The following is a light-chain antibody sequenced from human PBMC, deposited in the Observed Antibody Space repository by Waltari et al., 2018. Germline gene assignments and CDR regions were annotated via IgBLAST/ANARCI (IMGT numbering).Light chain of an antibody. CDR3: QQYNNWPALT. J-gene: IGKJ4*01. CDR1: QSFSSN. Sequence: EIVMTQSPATLSVSPGERATLPCRASQSFSSNLAWYQQKPGQAPRLLIYGASTRATGIPARFSGSGSGTEFTLTISSMQSEDFAVYYCQQYNNWPALTFGGGTKVEIK. CDR2: GAS. V-gene: IGKV3-15*01.